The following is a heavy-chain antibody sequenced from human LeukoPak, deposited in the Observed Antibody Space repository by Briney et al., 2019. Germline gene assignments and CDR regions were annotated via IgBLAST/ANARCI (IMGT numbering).Heavy chain of an antibody. V-gene: IGHV4-39*07. CDR1: GGSISSSSYY. CDR3: AGRMYYYDSSGYHDFDY. J-gene: IGHJ4*02. D-gene: IGHD3-22*01. Sequence: SETLSLTCTVSGGSISSSSYYWGWIRQPPGKGLEWIGSIYYSGSTYYNPSLKSRVTISVDTSKNQFSLKLSSVTAADTAVYYCAGRMYYYDSSGYHDFDYWGQGTLVTVSS. CDR2: IYYSGST.